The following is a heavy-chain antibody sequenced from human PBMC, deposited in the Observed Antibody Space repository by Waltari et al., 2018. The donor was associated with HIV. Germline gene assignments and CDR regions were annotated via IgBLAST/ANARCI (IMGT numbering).Heavy chain of an antibody. D-gene: IGHD3-16*02. CDR2: IYYRGST. CDR3: ARPPYYDYVWGSYRHAFDI. CDR1: GGSISSSSYY. Sequence: QLQLQESGPGLVKPSETLSLTCTVSGGSISSSSYYWGWIRQPPGKGLEWIGSIYYRGSTYYNPSLKSRVTISVDTSKNQFSLKLSSVTAADTAVYYCARPPYYDYVWGSYRHAFDIWGQGTMVTVSS. J-gene: IGHJ3*02. V-gene: IGHV4-39*01.